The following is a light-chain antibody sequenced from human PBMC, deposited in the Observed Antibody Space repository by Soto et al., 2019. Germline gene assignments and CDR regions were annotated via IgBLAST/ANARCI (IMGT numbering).Light chain of an antibody. CDR2: GAS. V-gene: IGKV3-20*01. CDR3: QQYGSSRT. Sequence: ENVLTQSPGTLSLSPGERATLSCRASQSVSSSHLAWYQQKPGQAPRLLMYGASSRATGIPDRFSGGGSGADFTLTISRLEPEDFGVYYCQQYGSSRTFGQGTKVDIK. J-gene: IGKJ1*01. CDR1: QSVSSSH.